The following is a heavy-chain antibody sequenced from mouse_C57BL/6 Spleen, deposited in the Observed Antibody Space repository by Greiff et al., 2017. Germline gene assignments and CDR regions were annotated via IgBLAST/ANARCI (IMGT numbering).Heavy chain of an antibody. D-gene: IGHD2-4*01. J-gene: IGHJ2*01. CDR3: ARSVLYDYDKGY. CDR2: IHPNSGST. Sequence: QMQLKQPGAELVKPGASVKLSCKASGYTFTSYWMHWVKQRPGQGLEWIGMIHPNSGSTNYNEKFKSKATLTVDKSSSTAYMHLSSLTSEDSAVYYCARSVLYDYDKGYWGQGTTLTVSS. V-gene: IGHV1-64*01. CDR1: GYTFTSYW.